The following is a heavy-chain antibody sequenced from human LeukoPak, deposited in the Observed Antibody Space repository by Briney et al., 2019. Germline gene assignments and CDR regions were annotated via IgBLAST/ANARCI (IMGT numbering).Heavy chain of an antibody. CDR2: ISYDGSNK. CDR1: GFTFCRYA. J-gene: IGHJ4*02. V-gene: IGHV3-30*04. D-gene: IGHD3-22*01. CDR3: AKAAYDSSGSWYYFDY. Sequence: GGSLSLSCAPSGFTFCRYAVLWARHAPGGGLECVAVISYDGSNKYYADSVKGRFTISRDNSKKTLYLQMNSLRPEDTAVYYCAKAAYDSSGSWYYFDYWGQGTLVTVSS.